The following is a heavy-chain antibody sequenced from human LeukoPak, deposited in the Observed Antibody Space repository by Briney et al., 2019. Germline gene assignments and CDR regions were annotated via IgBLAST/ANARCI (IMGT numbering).Heavy chain of an antibody. V-gene: IGHV3-30*03. CDR3: ATPPTVTTINF. Sequence: GGSLRLSCAASGFTFSSYGMHWVRQAPGKGLEWVAVISYDGSNKYYADSVKGRFTISRDNSKNTLYLQMNSLRAEDTALYYCATPPTVTTINFWGQGTLVTVSS. J-gene: IGHJ4*02. D-gene: IGHD4-4*01. CDR1: GFTFSSYG. CDR2: ISYDGSNK.